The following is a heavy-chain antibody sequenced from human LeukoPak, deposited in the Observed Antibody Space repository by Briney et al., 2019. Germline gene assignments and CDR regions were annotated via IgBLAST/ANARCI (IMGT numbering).Heavy chain of an antibody. CDR1: GVSISSYY. CDR2: IYYSGST. V-gene: IGHV4-59*01. CDR3: AREKRSTVTTWDGSDAFDI. J-gene: IGHJ3*02. D-gene: IGHD4-17*01. Sequence: SETLSLTCAVSGVSISSYYWSWIRQPPGKGLEWIGYIYYSGSTNYNPSLKSRVTIPVDTSKNQFSLKLSSVTAADTAVYYCAREKRSTVTTWDGSDAFDIWGQGTMVTVSS.